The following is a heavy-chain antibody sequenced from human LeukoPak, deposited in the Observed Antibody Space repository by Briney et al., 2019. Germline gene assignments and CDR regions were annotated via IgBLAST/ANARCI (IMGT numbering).Heavy chain of an antibody. CDR2: ISYDGSNK. CDR3: AKDQKRGYSYGYLFYYYYMDV. J-gene: IGHJ6*03. CDR1: GFNFNTYA. Sequence: PGGSLRLSCAASGFNFNTYAMKWVRQAPGKGLEWVAVISYDGSNKYYANSVKGRFTISRDNSKNTLYLQMNSLRAEDTAVYYCAKDQKRGYSYGYLFYYYYMDVWGKGTTVTISS. D-gene: IGHD5-18*01. V-gene: IGHV3-30*04.